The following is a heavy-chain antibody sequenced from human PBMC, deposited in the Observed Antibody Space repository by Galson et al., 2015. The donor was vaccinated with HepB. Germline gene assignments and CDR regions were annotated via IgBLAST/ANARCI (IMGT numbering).Heavy chain of an antibody. Sequence: SLRLSCAASGFTFSSYWMHWVRQAPGKGLVWVSRINSDGSSTSYADSVKGRFTISRDNAKNTLYLQMNSLRAEDTAVYYCARLAAADHYYYYYMDVWGKGTTVTVSS. CDR1: GFTFSSYW. J-gene: IGHJ6*03. CDR3: ARLAAADHYYYYYMDV. D-gene: IGHD6-13*01. CDR2: INSDGSST. V-gene: IGHV3-74*01.